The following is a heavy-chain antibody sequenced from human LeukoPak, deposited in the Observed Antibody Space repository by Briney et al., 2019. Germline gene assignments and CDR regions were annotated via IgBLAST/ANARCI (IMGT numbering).Heavy chain of an antibody. D-gene: IGHD3-22*01. CDR1: GFIFSTYS. Sequence: PGGSLRLSCAASGFIFSTYSMIWVRQAPGKGLEWVAYISISGSSIYYADAVKGRFTISRDNAKNSLYLQMNSLRAEDTAAYYCARDPYYYDSSGSDDASYAFDIWGQGTMVTVSS. V-gene: IGHV3-48*04. J-gene: IGHJ3*02. CDR3: ARDPYYYDSSGSDDASYAFDI. CDR2: ISISGSSI.